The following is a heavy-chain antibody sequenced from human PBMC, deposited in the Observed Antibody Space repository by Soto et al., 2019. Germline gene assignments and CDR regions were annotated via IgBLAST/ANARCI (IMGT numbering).Heavy chain of an antibody. Sequence: QVPLVQSGAEVKKPGASVKVSCKASGYTFTSYGISWVRQAPGQGLEWMGWISAYNGNTNYAQKLQGRVTMTTDTSTSTAYMELRSLRSDDTAVYYCARSYCSGGSCYWDYYYYYMDVWGKGTTVTVSS. V-gene: IGHV1-18*01. J-gene: IGHJ6*03. D-gene: IGHD2-15*01. CDR1: GYTFTSYG. CDR2: ISAYNGNT. CDR3: ARSYCSGGSCYWDYYYYYMDV.